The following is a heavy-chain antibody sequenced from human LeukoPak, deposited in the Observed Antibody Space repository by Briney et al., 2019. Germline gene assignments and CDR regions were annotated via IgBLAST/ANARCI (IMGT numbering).Heavy chain of an antibody. CDR1: DGSISSSSNY. Sequence: PSETLSLTCTVSDGSISSSSNYWGCIRQPPGKGLEWIGTIYYSGSTYYNPSLKSRVTISVDSSKNQFSLRLSSVTAADTAVYYCARESLTWLQSRTSWFDPWGQGTLVTVSS. CDR3: ARESLTWLQSRTSWFDP. D-gene: IGHD5-24*01. CDR2: IYYSGST. J-gene: IGHJ5*02. V-gene: IGHV4-39*07.